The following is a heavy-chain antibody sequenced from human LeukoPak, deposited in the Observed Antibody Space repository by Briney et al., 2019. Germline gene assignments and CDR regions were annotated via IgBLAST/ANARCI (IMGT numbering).Heavy chain of an antibody. CDR2: INPNSGGT. V-gene: IGHV1-2*04. Sequence: APVKVSCKASGYTFTGYYMHWVRQAPGQGLEWMGWINPNSGGTNYAQKFQGWVTMTRDTSISTAYMELSRLRSDDTAVYYCARGGYSSSWYREFDYWGQGTLVTVSS. J-gene: IGHJ4*02. D-gene: IGHD6-13*01. CDR1: GYTFTGYY. CDR3: ARGGYSSSWYREFDY.